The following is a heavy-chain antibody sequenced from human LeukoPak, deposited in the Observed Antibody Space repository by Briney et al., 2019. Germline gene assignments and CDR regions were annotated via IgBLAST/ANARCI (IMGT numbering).Heavy chain of an antibody. Sequence: GGSLRLSCAASGFTFSTYWMHWVRQAPGKGLVWVSRVSADGSSTTYADSVKGRFTISRDNAKNTLYLQMNSLRADDTAVYYCAKDQYITSGGGFDYWGQGTLVTVSS. V-gene: IGHV3-74*01. CDR1: GFTFSTYW. J-gene: IGHJ4*02. CDR2: VSADGSST. D-gene: IGHD3-10*01. CDR3: AKDQYITSGGGFDY.